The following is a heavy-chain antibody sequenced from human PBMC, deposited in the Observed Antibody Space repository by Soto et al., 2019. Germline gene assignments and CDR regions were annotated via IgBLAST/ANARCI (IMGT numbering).Heavy chain of an antibody. CDR1: GGSLSCYY. CDR3: VGNSNKGGYYYYYGMDG. Sequence: PSETLSLTCVVYGGSLSCYYWTWIRQSPGKGLEWIGEINHSGSTNYNPSLKSRVTISVDTSKNQFSLKMSSVTAADTAVYYCVGNSNKGGYYYYYGMDGWGQGTTVTVS. D-gene: IGHD3-16*01. CDR2: INHSGST. V-gene: IGHV4-34*01. J-gene: IGHJ6*02.